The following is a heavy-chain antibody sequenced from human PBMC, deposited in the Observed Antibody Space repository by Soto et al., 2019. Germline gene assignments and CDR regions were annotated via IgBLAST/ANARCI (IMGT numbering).Heavy chain of an antibody. V-gene: IGHV3-30*03. D-gene: IGHD3-16*02. Sequence: GGSLRLSCAASGFTFSSYGMHWVRQAPGKGLEWVAVISYDGSNKYYADSVKGRFTISRDNSKNTLYLQMNSLRAEDTAVYYCARSLPFGGVIVWIDYWGQGTLVTVSS. J-gene: IGHJ4*02. CDR3: ARSLPFGGVIVWIDY. CDR2: ISYDGSNK. CDR1: GFTFSSYG.